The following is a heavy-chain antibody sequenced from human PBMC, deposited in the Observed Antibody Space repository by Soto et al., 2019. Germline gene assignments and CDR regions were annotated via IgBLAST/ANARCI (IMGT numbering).Heavy chain of an antibody. CDR2: MNPNSGNT. Sequence: QVQLVQSGAEVKKPGASVKVSCKASGYTFTSYDINWVRQATGQGLEWMGWMNPNSGNTGYAQKFQGRVTMTRNTSIHTAYMELSSLRSEDTAVYYCARERSAAGTGWFDPWGQGTLVSVSS. V-gene: IGHV1-8*01. D-gene: IGHD6-13*01. CDR3: ARERSAAGTGWFDP. CDR1: GYTFTSYD. J-gene: IGHJ5*02.